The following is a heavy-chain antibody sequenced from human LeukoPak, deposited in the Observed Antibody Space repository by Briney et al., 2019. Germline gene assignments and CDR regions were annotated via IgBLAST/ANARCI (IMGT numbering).Heavy chain of an antibody. V-gene: IGHV1-2*04. CDR1: GYTFTGYY. Sequence: GASVKVSCKASGYTFTGYYMLWVRQAPGQGLEWMGWINPNSGGTNYAQKFQGWVTMTRDTSISTAYMELSRLRSDDTAVYYCAREGRITSGDSGYDYLFDYWGQGTLVTVSS. D-gene: IGHD5-12*01. J-gene: IGHJ4*02. CDR2: INPNSGGT. CDR3: AREGRITSGDSGYDYLFDY.